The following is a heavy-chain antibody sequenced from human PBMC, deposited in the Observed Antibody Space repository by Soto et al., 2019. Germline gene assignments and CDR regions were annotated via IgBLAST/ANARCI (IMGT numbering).Heavy chain of an antibody. V-gene: IGHV5-51*01. D-gene: IGHD4-17*01. J-gene: IGHJ4*02. Sequence: PGESLKISCKGSGYSFTSYWIGWVRQMPGKGLEWMGIIYPGDSDTRYSPSFQGQVTISADKSISTAYLQWSSPKASDTAMYYCARHSDYGGNSGGVGYWGQGTLVTVSS. CDR1: GYSFTSYW. CDR2: IYPGDSDT. CDR3: ARHSDYGGNSGGVGY.